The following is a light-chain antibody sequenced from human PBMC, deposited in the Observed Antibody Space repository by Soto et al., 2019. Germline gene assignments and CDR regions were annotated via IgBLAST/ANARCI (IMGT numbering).Light chain of an antibody. J-gene: IGLJ2*01. CDR1: SSDVGGHES. Sequence: QSALTQPASVSGSPGESITISCTGTSSDVGGHESVSWYQQYSGKAPKLMTFDVRNRPSGVSNRFSGSKSGNTASLTISGLQAEDEADYYCSSYRITNTLVFGGATKLTVL. CDR2: DVR. V-gene: IGLV2-14*03. CDR3: SSYRITNTLV.